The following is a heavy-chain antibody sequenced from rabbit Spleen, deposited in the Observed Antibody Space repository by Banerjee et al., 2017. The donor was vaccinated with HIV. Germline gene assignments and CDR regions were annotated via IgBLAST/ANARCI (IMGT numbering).Heavy chain of an antibody. V-gene: IGHV1S40*01. CDR1: GVSFSSNYY. CDR3: ARDAAGREDFNL. CDR2: IDTGSSDFT. J-gene: IGHJ4*01. Sequence: QSLEESGGDLVKPGASLTLTCTASGVSFSSNYYMCWVRQAPGKGLEWIACIDTGSSDFTYFASWAKGRFTCSKTSSTTVTLQMTSLAAADTATYFCARDAAGREDFNLWGPGTLVTVS. D-gene: IGHD4-2*01.